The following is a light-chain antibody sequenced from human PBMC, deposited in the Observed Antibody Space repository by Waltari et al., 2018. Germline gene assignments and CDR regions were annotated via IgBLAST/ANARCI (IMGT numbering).Light chain of an antibody. Sequence: DIQMTQFPSTLSASVGDTVTITCRASQSIRSWLAQYQQKPGKAPKLLIYPVSSLESGVPSRFSGSGSGPEFTLTISSLQPDDFATYYCQQYDKYPVAFGQGTRLEIK. CDR3: QQYDKYPVA. CDR1: QSIRSW. CDR2: PVS. V-gene: IGKV1-5*03. J-gene: IGKJ5*01.